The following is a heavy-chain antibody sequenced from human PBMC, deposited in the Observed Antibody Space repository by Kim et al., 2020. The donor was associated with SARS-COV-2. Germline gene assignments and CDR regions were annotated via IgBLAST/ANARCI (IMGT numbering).Heavy chain of an antibody. CDR1: GYTFTSYG. CDR3: ARGSRMVRGVISPNYYYGMDV. J-gene: IGHJ6*02. CDR2: ISAYNGNT. Sequence: ASVKVSCKASGYTFTSYGISWVRQAPGQGLEWMGWISAYNGNTNYAQKLQGRVTMTTDTSTSTAYMELRSLRSDDTAVYYCARGSRMVRGVISPNYYYGMDVWGQGTTGTVSS. V-gene: IGHV1-18*01. D-gene: IGHD3-10*01.